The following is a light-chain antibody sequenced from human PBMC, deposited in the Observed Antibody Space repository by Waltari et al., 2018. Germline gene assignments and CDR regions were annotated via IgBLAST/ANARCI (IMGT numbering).Light chain of an antibody. V-gene: IGKV3-20*01. CDR2: GAS. CDR1: ESVGSNS. CDR3: HHYGTSPLT. Sequence: EIVLTQSPGTMSLSPGERATLSCRASESVGSNSLAWFQHKPGQAPRLLMSGASTRATGVTDRFSGSGSGTDFTLTITRLEPEDFAVYYCHHYGTSPLTFGRGTKLEI. J-gene: IGKJ2*01.